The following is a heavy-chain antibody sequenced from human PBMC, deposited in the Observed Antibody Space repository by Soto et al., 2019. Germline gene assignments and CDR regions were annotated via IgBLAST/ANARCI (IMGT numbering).Heavy chain of an antibody. CDR1: GGSIRSTNW. D-gene: IGHD2-15*01. CDR3: ARDLDRYCSVTSCHAMDV. CDR2: VYHNGTS. Sequence: VHLQESGPGLVKPSGTVSLTGVVSGGSIRSTNWWAWVRQTPGKGLEWIGEVYHNGTSNYNPSLKGRATISADRSKDQVSLRLNSVIDADTAVYYCARDLDRYCSVTSCHAMDVWGQGTPVTVSS. V-gene: IGHV4-4*02. J-gene: IGHJ6*02.